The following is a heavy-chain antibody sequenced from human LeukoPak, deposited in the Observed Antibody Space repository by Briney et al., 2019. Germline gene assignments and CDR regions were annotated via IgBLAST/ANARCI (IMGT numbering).Heavy chain of an antibody. Sequence: KSGESLKISCKGSGYSFTSYWIAWVRQMPGKGLEWMGIIYPSDSDTRYSPSFQGQVTISADKSISTAYLQWSSLKASDTALYYCARGKQQLVELDYWGQGTLVTVSS. CDR3: ARGKQQLVELDY. CDR2: IYPSDSDT. CDR1: GYSFTSYW. V-gene: IGHV5-51*01. J-gene: IGHJ4*02. D-gene: IGHD6-13*01.